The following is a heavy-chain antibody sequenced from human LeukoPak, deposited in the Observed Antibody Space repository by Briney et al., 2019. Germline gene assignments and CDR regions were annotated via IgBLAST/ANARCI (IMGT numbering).Heavy chain of an antibody. V-gene: IGHV3-7*03. J-gene: IGHJ4*02. Sequence: GGSLRLSCAASGFTFSSYWMTWVRQAPGKGLEWVASINQDGSETYYVDSVKGRFTISRDNAKNSLSLQMNSLRAEDTAVYYCARVTAVAGFDHWGQGTLVTVSS. CDR3: ARVTAVAGFDH. CDR2: INQDGSET. CDR1: GFTFSSYW. D-gene: IGHD6-19*01.